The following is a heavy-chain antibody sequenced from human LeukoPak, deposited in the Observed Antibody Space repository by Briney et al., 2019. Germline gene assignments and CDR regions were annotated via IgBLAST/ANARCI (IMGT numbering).Heavy chain of an antibody. CDR2: IKQDGSEK. D-gene: IGHD6-13*01. V-gene: IGHV3-7*01. CDR1: GFTFSSYW. J-gene: IGHJ6*03. CDR3: ARCGSSWYGYYYYYYMDV. Sequence: PGGSLRLSCAASGFTFSSYWMSWVRQAPGKGLEWVANIKQDGSEKYYVDSVKGRFTISRDNAKNSLYLQMNSLRAEDTAVYYCARCGSSWYGYYYYYYMDVWGKGTTVTVSS.